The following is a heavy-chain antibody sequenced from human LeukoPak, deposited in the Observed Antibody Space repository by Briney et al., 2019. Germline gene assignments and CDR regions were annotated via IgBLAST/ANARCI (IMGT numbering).Heavy chain of an antibody. Sequence: SETLSLTCAASGGSFSGYYWSWIRQPPGKGLEWIGEINHSGNTNYNPSLKSRVTISVDTSNNQFSLKLSSVTAADTAVYYCARSMAAMVTGAPDRPFDYWGQGTLVTVSS. CDR1: GGSFSGYY. D-gene: IGHD5-18*01. J-gene: IGHJ4*02. V-gene: IGHV4-34*01. CDR3: ARSMAAMVTGAPDRPFDY. CDR2: INHSGNT.